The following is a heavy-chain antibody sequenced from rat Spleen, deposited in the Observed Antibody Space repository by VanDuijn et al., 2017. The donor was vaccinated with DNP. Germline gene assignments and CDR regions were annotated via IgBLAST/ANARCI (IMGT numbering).Heavy chain of an antibody. V-gene: IGHV5-29*01. CDR2: ISNTGDNT. CDR1: GFTFSKYG. D-gene: IGHD1-2*01. Sequence: EVQLVESGGGLVQPGRSLKLSCAASGFTFSKYGMAWIRQAPGKGLEWVASISNTGDNTYYSDSVKGRFSLSRDNAKSTLYLQMDSLRSEDTATYYCARSDSYGFPYWGQGTLVTVSS. CDR3: ARSDSYGFPY. J-gene: IGHJ3*01.